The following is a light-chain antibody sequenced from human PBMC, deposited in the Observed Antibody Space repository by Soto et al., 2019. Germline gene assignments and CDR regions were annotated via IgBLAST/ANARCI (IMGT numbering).Light chain of an antibody. V-gene: IGKV1-13*02. CDR3: QQLNSYPIT. CDR2: DAS. Sequence: AIQLTQSPSSLSASVEDRVTITCRASQDISSALAWYQQSPGKAPKLLIYDASRLESGVPSRFSGSGSGTDFTLAISSLQPEDFATYYCQQLNSYPITFGQGTRREIK. J-gene: IGKJ5*01. CDR1: QDISSA.